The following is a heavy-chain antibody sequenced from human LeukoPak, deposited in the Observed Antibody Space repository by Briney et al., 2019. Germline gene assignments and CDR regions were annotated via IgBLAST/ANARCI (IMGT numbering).Heavy chain of an antibody. J-gene: IGHJ4*02. Sequence: GASVKVSCKASVGTFSSYAISWVRQAPGQGLEWMGGIIPIFGTANYAQKFQGRVTITADESTSTAYMELSSLRSEDTAVYYCARGYCSGGSCYHFDYWGQGTLVTVSS. D-gene: IGHD2-15*01. CDR3: ARGYCSGGSCYHFDY. CDR1: VGTFSSYA. V-gene: IGHV1-69*13. CDR2: IIPIFGTA.